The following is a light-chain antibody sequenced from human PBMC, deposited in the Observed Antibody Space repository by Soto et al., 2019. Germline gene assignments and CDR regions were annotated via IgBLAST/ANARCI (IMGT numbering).Light chain of an antibody. V-gene: IGKV1-5*03. J-gene: IGKJ1*01. CDR2: KAY. Sequence: IQMTQSPSTLSASVGDRVTITCRASQSISSWLAWYQQKPGKAPKLLIYKAYSLQSGVPSRFSGSGSGTEFTLTISSLQPDDFATYYCQQYNTYPWTFGQGTQVEIK. CDR3: QQYNTYPWT. CDR1: QSISSW.